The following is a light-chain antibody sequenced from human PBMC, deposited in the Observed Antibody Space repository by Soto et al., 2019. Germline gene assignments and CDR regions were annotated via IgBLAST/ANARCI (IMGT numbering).Light chain of an antibody. CDR1: QSVTTY. CDR2: AIS. V-gene: IGKV1-39*01. Sequence: DIQMTQSPSSLSASVGDRVTITCRASQSVTTYLHWYQQKAGEAPKLLIYAISNLQSGVSSRFSGSGSGTDFSLTINTLQPEDFAIYYCQQGYSTPWTFGQGTKVDIK. CDR3: QQGYSTPWT. J-gene: IGKJ1*01.